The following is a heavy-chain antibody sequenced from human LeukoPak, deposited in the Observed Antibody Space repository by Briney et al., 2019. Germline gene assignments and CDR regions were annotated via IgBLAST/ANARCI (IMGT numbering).Heavy chain of an antibody. D-gene: IGHD5-18*01. CDR1: GGSFSGNY. J-gene: IGHJ4*02. V-gene: IGHV4-34*01. CDR2: INHSGST. Sequence: PSETLSLTCAVSGGSFSGNYWNWIRQPPGKGLEWIGEINHSGSTNYNPSLKSRVTISVDTSKNQFSLKLSSVTAADTAVYYCASAPGYSYALGDYWGQGTLVTVSS. CDR3: ASAPGYSYALGDY.